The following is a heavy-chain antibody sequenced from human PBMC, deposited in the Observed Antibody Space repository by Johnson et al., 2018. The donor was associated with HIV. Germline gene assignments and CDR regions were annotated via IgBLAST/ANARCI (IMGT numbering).Heavy chain of an antibody. Sequence: VQLVESGGGLVQPGRSLRLSCAASGFTFDDYAMHWVRQATGKGLEWVSAIGTAGDTYYPGSVKGRFTISRENAKNSLYLQMNSLRAEDTAVYYCARDPYSGSYSAFDIWGQGTMVTVSS. V-gene: IGHV3-13*01. CDR2: IGTAGDT. CDR1: GFTFDDYA. D-gene: IGHD1-26*01. CDR3: ARDPYSGSYSAFDI. J-gene: IGHJ3*02.